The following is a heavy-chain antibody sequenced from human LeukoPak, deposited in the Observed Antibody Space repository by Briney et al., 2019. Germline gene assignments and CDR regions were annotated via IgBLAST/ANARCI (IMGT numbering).Heavy chain of an antibody. CDR3: ARVDLGSAIFEPKWFDP. CDR1: GDSFSSKSAA. V-gene: IGHV6-1*01. CDR2: TYYGSKLYN. Sequence: SQTLSLTCAISGDSFSSKSAAWNWIRQSPSRGLEWLGRTYYGSKLYNDYAESVKSRITINADTSKNQFSLQLNSVTPEDTAVYYCARVDLGSAIFEPKWFDPWGQGTLVTVSS. J-gene: IGHJ5*02. D-gene: IGHD3-3*01.